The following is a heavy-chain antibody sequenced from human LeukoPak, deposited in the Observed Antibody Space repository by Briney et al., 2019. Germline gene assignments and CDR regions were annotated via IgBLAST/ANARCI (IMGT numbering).Heavy chain of an antibody. V-gene: IGHV3-33*01. CDR2: IWYDGSNK. D-gene: IGHD2-15*01. J-gene: IGHJ4*02. Sequence: GGSLRLSCAASGFTFSSYGMHWVRQAPGKGLEWVAVIWYDGSNKYYADSVKGRFTISRGNSKNTLYLQMNSLRAEDTAVYYCARAGYCSGGSCYGVDYWGQGTLVTVSS. CDR1: GFTFSSYG. CDR3: ARAGYCSGGSCYGVDY.